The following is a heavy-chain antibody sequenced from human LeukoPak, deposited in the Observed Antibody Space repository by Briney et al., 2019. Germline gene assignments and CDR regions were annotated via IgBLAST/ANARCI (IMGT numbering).Heavy chain of an antibody. CDR2: INPNSGGT. J-gene: IGHJ6*03. D-gene: IGHD5-18*01. CDR1: GYTFTGYY. CDR3: ARDAYNYGYYYYYYMDV. Sequence: ASVKVSCKASGYTFTGYYMHWVRQAPGQGLEWMGWINPNSGGTNYAQKFQGRVTMTRDTSISTAYMELSSLRSEDTAVYYCARDAYNYGYYYYYYMDVWGKGTTVTISS. V-gene: IGHV1-2*02.